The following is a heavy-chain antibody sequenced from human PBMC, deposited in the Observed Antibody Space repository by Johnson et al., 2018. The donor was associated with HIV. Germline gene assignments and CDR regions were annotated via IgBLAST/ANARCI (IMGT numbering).Heavy chain of an antibody. CDR3: ARGGLGYQNIHYPFDI. Sequence: QVQLVESGGGLVKPGGSLRLSCAASGFSFSDHYMSWIRQAPGKGLEWVSYISSSGSTIYYADSVKGRFTVSRDNAKNSLYLQMNSLRAEDTALYYCARGGLGYQNIHYPFDIWGQGTMVTVSS. J-gene: IGHJ3*02. D-gene: IGHD3-16*02. V-gene: IGHV3-11*01. CDR2: ISSSGSTI. CDR1: GFSFSDHY.